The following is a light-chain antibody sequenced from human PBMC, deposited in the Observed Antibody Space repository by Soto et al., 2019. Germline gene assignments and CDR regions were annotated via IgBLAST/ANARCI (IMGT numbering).Light chain of an antibody. CDR1: QSVSSY. Sequence: EIVLTQSPATLSLSPGERATLSCRASQSVSSYLAWYQRQPGQAPRLLIYDASPRATDIPARFSGSGSGTDFTLTISSLEPEDFAVYYCQQRSNWPPEGTFGQGTKLEIK. J-gene: IGKJ2*01. CDR2: DAS. CDR3: QQRSNWPPEGT. V-gene: IGKV3-11*01.